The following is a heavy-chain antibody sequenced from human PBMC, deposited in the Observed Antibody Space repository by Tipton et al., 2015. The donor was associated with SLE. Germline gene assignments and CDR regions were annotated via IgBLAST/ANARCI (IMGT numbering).Heavy chain of an antibody. V-gene: IGHV3-30-3*01. CDR1: GFTFSGYA. CDR2: ISYDGSNK. D-gene: IGHD6-19*01. J-gene: IGHJ4*02. Sequence: SLRLSCAASGFTFSGYAMHWVRQAPGKGLEWVAVISYDGSNKYYADSVRGRFTISRDNSKNTLYLQMNSLRAEDTAVYYCAKARYSSGWLVDYWGQGTLVTVSS. CDR3: AKARYSSGWLVDY.